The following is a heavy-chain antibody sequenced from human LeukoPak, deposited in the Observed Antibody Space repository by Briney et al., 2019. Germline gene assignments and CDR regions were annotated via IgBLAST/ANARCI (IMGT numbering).Heavy chain of an antibody. CDR3: AKGRVVAGTKSLTYNWFDP. CDR2: INPNSGGT. J-gene: IGHJ5*02. V-gene: IGHV1-2*02. Sequence: ASVKVSCKASGYPFRSYYIHWVRQAPGQGFEWMGWINPNSGGTKYAQKFQGRVTMTRDTSISTAYMGLSRLRSDDTAVYYCAKGRVVAGTKSLTYNWFDPWGQGTLVTVSS. CDR1: GYPFRSYY. D-gene: IGHD6-19*01.